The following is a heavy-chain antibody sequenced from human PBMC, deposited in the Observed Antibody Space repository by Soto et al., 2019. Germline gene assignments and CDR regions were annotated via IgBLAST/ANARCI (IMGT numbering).Heavy chain of an antibody. CDR2: IYYSGGT. V-gene: IGHV4-59*08. CDR3: ARHRRYCSGGSCYRSVYYFDY. D-gene: IGHD2-15*01. CDR1: GGSSSNYY. Sequence: PSETLSLTCTVSGGSSSNYYLTWIRQPPGKGLEWIGFIYYSGGTNYNPSLKSRLTMPVDTSKNQSSLKLSSVTAADTAVYYCARHRRYCSGGSCYRSVYYFDYWGQGTLVTVSS. J-gene: IGHJ4*02.